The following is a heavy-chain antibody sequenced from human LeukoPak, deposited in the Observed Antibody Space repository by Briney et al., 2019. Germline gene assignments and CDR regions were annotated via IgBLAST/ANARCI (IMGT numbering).Heavy chain of an antibody. D-gene: IGHD4-11*01. Sequence: ASVKVSCKASGYTFTSYGISWVRQAPGQGLEWMGWISAYNGNTNYAQKLQGRVTMTTDTSTSTAYMELRSLRSDDTAVYYCARRATVNLNYYYYYMDVWGKRDHGHRLL. J-gene: IGHJ6*03. CDR2: ISAYNGNT. CDR3: ARRATVNLNYYYYYMDV. CDR1: GYTFTSYG. V-gene: IGHV1-18*01.